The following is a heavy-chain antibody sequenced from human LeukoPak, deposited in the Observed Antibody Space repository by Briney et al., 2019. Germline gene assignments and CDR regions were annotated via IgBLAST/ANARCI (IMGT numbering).Heavy chain of an antibody. CDR3: ASGVYHFDY. V-gene: IGHV3-7*01. CDR1: AFTFSSYW. CDR2: MNQDGSEK. D-gene: IGHD2-2*01. Sequence: PGGSLRLSCAASAFTFSSYWMSWVRQAPGKGLEWVAHMNQDGSEKYYVDSVKGRFTISRDNAKKSLYLQMNSLRAEDTAVYYCASGVYHFDYWGQGTLVTVSA. J-gene: IGHJ4*02.